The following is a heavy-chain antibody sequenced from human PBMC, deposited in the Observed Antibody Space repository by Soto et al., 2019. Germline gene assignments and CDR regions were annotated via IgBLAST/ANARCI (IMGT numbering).Heavy chain of an antibody. J-gene: IGHJ6*02. Sequence: PSETLSLTCTVSGGSVSSGSYYWSWIRQPPGKGLEWIGYIYYSGSTNYNPSLKSRVTISVDTSKNQFSLKLSSVTAADTAVYYCARGPHSSGWPYYYGMDVWGQGTTVTVSS. V-gene: IGHV4-61*01. CDR2: IYYSGST. CDR1: GGSVSSGSYY. CDR3: ARGPHSSGWPYYYGMDV. D-gene: IGHD6-19*01.